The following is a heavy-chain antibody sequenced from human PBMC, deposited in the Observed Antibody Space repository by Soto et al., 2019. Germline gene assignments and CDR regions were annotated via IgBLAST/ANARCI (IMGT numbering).Heavy chain of an antibody. J-gene: IGHJ4*02. CDR3: ARGPGGPDGPGDY. V-gene: IGHV1-3*01. CDR2: INAGNGNT. CDR1: GYTFTSYA. Sequence: QVQLVQSGAEVTKPGASVKVSCKASGYTFTSYAMHWVRQAPGQRLEWMGWINAGNGNTKYSQKFQGRVTITRDTSASTADMELSSLRSEDTAVYYCARGPGGPDGPGDYWGQGTLVTVSS. D-gene: IGHD3-16*01.